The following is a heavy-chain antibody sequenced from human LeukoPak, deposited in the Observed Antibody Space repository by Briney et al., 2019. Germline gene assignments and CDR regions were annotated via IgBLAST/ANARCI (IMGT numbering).Heavy chain of an antibody. V-gene: IGHV4-4*07. D-gene: IGHD3-10*01. J-gene: IGHJ2*01. Sequence: SETLSLTCTVPGDPISAYYWTWIRQPAGKGLEWIGRIYTSRSTSHNPSLTSRVTMSLDTSQNQFSLKLSSVTAADTAVYYCARDVYYGYVSYFDLWGRGTLVTVSS. CDR2: IYTSRST. CDR1: GDPISAYY. CDR3: ARDVYYGYVSYFDL.